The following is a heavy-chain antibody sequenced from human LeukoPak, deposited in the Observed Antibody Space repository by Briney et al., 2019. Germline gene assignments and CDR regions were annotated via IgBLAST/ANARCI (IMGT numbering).Heavy chain of an antibody. V-gene: IGHV4-34*01. J-gene: IGHJ4*02. Sequence: SETLSLTCAVYGGSFSGYYWSWIRQPPGKGLEWIGEINHSGSTNYNPSLKSRVTISVDTSKDQFSLKLSSVTAADTAVYYCARRLWFGGYYFDYWGQGTLVTVSS. CDR3: ARRLWFGGYYFDY. D-gene: IGHD3-10*01. CDR1: GGSFSGYY. CDR2: INHSGST.